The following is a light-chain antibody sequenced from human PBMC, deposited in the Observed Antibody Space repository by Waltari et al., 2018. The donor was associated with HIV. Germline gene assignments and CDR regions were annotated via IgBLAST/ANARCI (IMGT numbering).Light chain of an antibody. J-gene: IGKJ2*01. CDR1: QNVLYSSKNKNY. V-gene: IGKV4-1*01. CDR3: QQNYITPHT. CDR2: WAS. Sequence: DIVMTQSPDSLAVSLGERATINCKSSQNVLYSSKNKNYLSWYQQKPGQPPKLLIYWASTRESGVPDRFSGSGSGTDFTLSISSLQAEDVAVYYCQQNYITPHTFGQGTKLETK.